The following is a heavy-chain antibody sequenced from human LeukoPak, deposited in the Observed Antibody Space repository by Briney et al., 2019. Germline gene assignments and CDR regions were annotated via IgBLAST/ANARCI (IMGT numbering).Heavy chain of an antibody. J-gene: IGHJ4*02. CDR1: GFTFSDYY. V-gene: IGHV3-11*01. CDR2: ISSSGSTI. CDR3: ARDLGYYYGSGSYSFFDY. D-gene: IGHD3-10*01. Sequence: PGGSLRLSRAASGFTFSDYYMSWIRQAPGKGLEWVSYISSSGSTIYYADSVKGRFTISRDNAKNSLYLQMNSLRAEDTAVYYCARDLGYYYGSGSYSFFDYWGQGTLVTVSS.